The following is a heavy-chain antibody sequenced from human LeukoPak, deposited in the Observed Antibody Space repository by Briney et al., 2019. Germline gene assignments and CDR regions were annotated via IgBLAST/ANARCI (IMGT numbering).Heavy chain of an antibody. J-gene: IGHJ4*02. CDR1: GGSLSGYY. V-gene: IGHV4-34*01. Sequence: SETLSLTRAVSGGSLSGYYWSWIRQPPGKGLEWIGEINHSGSTNYNPSLKSRVTISVDTSKNQFSLKLSSVTAADTAVYYCARGRGFGGNPRLDYWGQGTLVTVSS. D-gene: IGHD4-23*01. CDR3: ARGRGFGGNPRLDY. CDR2: INHSGST.